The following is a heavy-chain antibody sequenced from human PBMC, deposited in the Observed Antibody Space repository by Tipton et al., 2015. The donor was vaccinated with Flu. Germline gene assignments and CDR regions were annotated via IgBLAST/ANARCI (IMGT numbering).Heavy chain of an antibody. Sequence: TLSLTCSVSGASISSGGYSWSWIRQPPGKGLEWVGYIYHSGTTYYNPSLKSRVIISGDRSKNQFSLKMSAVTAADTAVYYCAREVATIGRWFDPWGQGTLVTVSS. V-gene: IGHV4-30-2*01. CDR3: AREVATIGRWFDP. CDR2: IYHSGTT. J-gene: IGHJ5*02. D-gene: IGHD5-12*01. CDR1: GASISSGGYS.